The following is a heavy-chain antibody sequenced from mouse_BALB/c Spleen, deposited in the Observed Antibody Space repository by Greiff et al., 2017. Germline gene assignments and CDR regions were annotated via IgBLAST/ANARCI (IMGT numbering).Heavy chain of an antibody. V-gene: IGHV1S56*01. CDR3: ARSGYGSSYEYFDV. CDR2: IYPGNVNT. D-gene: IGHD1-1*01. CDR1: GYTFTSYY. Sequence: QVQLQQSGPELVKPGASVRISCKASGYTFTSYYIHWVKQRPGQGLEWIGWIYPGNVNTKYNEKFKGKATLTADKSSSTAYMQLSSLTSEDSAVYFCARSGYGSSYEYFDVWGAGTTVTVSS. J-gene: IGHJ1*01.